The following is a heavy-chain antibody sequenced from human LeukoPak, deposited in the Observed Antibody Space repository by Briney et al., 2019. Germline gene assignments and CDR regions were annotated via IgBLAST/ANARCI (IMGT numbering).Heavy chain of an antibody. CDR1: GFTFSSYS. Sequence: GGSLRLSCAASGFTFSSYSMNWVRQAPGKGLEWVSSISSSSSYIYYADSVKGRFTISRDNAKNSLYLQMNSLRAEDTAVYYCARAGYCSSTSCYTGGEGAFDIWGQGTMVTVSS. V-gene: IGHV3-21*01. CDR2: ISSSSSYI. CDR3: ARAGYCSSTSCYTGGEGAFDI. J-gene: IGHJ3*02. D-gene: IGHD2-2*02.